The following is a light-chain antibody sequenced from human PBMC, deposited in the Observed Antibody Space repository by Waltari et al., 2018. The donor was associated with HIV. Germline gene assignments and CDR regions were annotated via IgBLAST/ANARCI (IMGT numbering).Light chain of an antibody. Sequence: QSALTQPASVPGSPAQSVTISCTGNTSALGCYNFVPWYQQHPGKAPKLIIYDVSNRPSGVSNRFSGSKSGNTASLTISGLQAEDDADYYCSSYTSTNTRVFGTGTKVTVL. CDR3: SSYTSTNTRV. V-gene: IGLV2-14*03. J-gene: IGLJ1*01. CDR2: DVS. CDR1: TSALGCYNF.